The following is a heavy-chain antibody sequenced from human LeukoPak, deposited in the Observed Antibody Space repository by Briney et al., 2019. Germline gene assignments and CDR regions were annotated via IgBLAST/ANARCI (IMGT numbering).Heavy chain of an antibody. D-gene: IGHD3-10*01. Sequence: SETLSLTCAVYGGSFSGYYWSWIRQPPGKGLEWIGEINHSGSTYYNPSLKSRVTISVDTSKNQFSLKLSSVTAADTAVYYCARGWFGELSRYFDLWGRGTLVTVSS. CDR3: ARGWFGELSRYFDL. V-gene: IGHV4-34*01. CDR1: GGSFSGYY. J-gene: IGHJ2*01. CDR2: INHSGST.